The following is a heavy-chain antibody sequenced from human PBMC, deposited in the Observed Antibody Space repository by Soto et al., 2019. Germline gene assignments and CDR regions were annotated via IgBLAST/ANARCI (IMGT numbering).Heavy chain of an antibody. D-gene: IGHD6-13*01. CDR2: INHSGST. Sequence: SETLSLTCAVYGGSFSGYYWSWIRQPPGKGLEWIGEINHSGSTNYNPSLKSRVTISVDTSKNQFSLKLSSVTAADTAVYYCARRARQQLVPYYYYYYMDVWGKGTTVTVSS. J-gene: IGHJ6*03. CDR1: GGSFSGYY. CDR3: ARRARQQLVPYYYYYYMDV. V-gene: IGHV4-34*01.